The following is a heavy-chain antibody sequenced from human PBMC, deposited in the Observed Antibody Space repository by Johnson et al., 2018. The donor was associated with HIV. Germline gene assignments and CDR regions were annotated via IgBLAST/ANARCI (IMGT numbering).Heavy chain of an antibody. V-gene: IGHV3-30-3*01. CDR3: ARAPDYFDNSDSNDAFDF. CDR2: ISSDGSTE. CDR1: GFTLSSYT. J-gene: IGHJ3*01. Sequence: QMQLVESGGGVVQPGRSLRLSCAASGFTLSSYTIHWVRQAPGKGLEWVAVISSDGSTEHYADSVKGRFILSRDNSRLTYLQMNSLRAEDTAFYYCARAPDYFDNSDSNDAFDFWGQGTMVTVSS. D-gene: IGHD3-22*01.